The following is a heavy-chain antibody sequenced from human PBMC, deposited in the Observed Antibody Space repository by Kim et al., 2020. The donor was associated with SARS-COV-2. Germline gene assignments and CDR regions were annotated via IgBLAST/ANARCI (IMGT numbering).Heavy chain of an antibody. V-gene: IGHV3-53*01. CDR2: IYSGGST. CDR1: GFTVSSNY. D-gene: IGHD3-22*01. Sequence: GGSLRLSCAASGFTVSSNYMSWVRQAPGKGLEWVSVIYSGGSTYYADSVKGRFTISRDNSKNTLYLQMNSLRAEDTAVYYCAREGYYDSSGYYTPVDYWGQGTLVTVSS. J-gene: IGHJ4*02. CDR3: AREGYYDSSGYYTPVDY.